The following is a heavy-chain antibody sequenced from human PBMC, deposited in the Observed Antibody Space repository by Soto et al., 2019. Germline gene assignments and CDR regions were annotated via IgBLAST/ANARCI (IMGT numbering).Heavy chain of an antibody. Sequence: SGPTLVNPTQTLTLTCTFSGFSLSTSEVGVGWIRQPPGKALEWLALIFWNDDERYNPSLKRRLTITKDISKNQVALTMTNMDPMDTATYYCAHSRVFDWFDPWGQGTLVTVSS. V-gene: IGHV2-5*01. CDR1: GFSLSTSEVG. D-gene: IGHD6-13*01. CDR2: IFWNDDE. J-gene: IGHJ5*02. CDR3: AHSRVFDWFDP.